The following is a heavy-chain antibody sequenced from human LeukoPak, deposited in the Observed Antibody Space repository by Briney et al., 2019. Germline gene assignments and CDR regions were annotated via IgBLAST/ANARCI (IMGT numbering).Heavy chain of an antibody. CDR1: GGTFSSYA. J-gene: IGHJ6*03. V-gene: IGHV1-69*05. Sequence: VASVKVSCKASGGTFSSYAISWVRQAPGQGLEWMGGIIPIFGTANYAQKFQGRVTITTDESTSTAYMELSSLRSEDTAVYYCARDSREGQLWLRDYYYMDVWGKGTTVTVSS. CDR2: IIPIFGTA. CDR3: ARDSREGQLWLRDYYYMDV. D-gene: IGHD5-18*01.